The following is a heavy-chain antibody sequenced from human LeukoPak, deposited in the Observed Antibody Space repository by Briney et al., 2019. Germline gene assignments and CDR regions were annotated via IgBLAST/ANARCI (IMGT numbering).Heavy chain of an antibody. D-gene: IGHD3-22*01. CDR1: GFTFSTYW. CDR2: IKEDGSEK. V-gene: IGHV3-7*01. CDR3: ARDLNYYDSSGYSFDY. Sequence: GGSLRLSCAASGFTFSTYWMTWVRQAPGEGLEWVANIKEDGSEKYYVGSVKGRFTISRDNAKNSLYLQMNSLRAEDTAVYYCARDLNYYDSSGYSFDYWGQGTLVTVSS. J-gene: IGHJ4*02.